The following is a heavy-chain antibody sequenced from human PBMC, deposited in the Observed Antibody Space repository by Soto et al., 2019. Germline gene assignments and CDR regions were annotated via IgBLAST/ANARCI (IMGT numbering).Heavy chain of an antibody. J-gene: IGHJ4*02. V-gene: IGHV4-61*01. D-gene: IGHD3-16*01. CDR1: GGSVSSGSYY. CDR3: ARVVWGSVDY. Sequence: SETLSLTCTVSGGSVSSGSYYWSWIRQPPGKGLEWIGYIYYSGSTNYNPSLKSRVTISVDTSKNQFSLKLSSVTAADTAVYYCARVVWGSVDYWGQGTLVTVSS. CDR2: IYYSGST.